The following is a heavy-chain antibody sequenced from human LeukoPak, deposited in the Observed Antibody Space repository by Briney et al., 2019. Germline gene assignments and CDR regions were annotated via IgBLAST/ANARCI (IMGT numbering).Heavy chain of an antibody. V-gene: IGHV3-23*01. Sequence: GGSLRLSCATSGFTFSSYAMSWVRQAPGKGLVWVSSVTSGGSTYYADSVKGRFTISRDNSKNTLFLQMNSLRAEDTAVYYCAKDQSRYSSGCLDYWGQGTLVTVSS. CDR1: GFTFSSYA. CDR3: AKDQSRYSSGCLDY. CDR2: VTSGGST. J-gene: IGHJ4*02. D-gene: IGHD6-19*01.